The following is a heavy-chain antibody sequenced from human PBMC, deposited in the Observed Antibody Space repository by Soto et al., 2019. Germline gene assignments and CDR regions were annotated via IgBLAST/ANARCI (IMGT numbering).Heavy chain of an antibody. CDR2: FDPEDAET. D-gene: IGHD2-15*01. Sequence: ASVQVSCKVSGYTLTELSMHWLRQPPGKGLEWMGGFDPEDAETIYARRFQGRVTMTEDTSADTAYMELSSLRSEDTAVYYCAAGVVPYGMDVWGQGTTVTVSS. J-gene: IGHJ6*02. V-gene: IGHV1-24*01. CDR3: AAGVVPYGMDV. CDR1: GYTLTELS.